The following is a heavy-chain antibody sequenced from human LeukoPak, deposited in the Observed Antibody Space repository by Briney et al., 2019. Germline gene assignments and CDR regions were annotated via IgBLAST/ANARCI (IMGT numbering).Heavy chain of an antibody. D-gene: IGHD3-10*01. Sequence: PGGSLRLSCTASGFTFGDYAMSWVHQAPGKGLEWVGFIRSKAYGGTTEYAASVKGRFTISRDDSKSIAYLQMNSLKTEDTAVYYCTRDYYGSGTREFGYWGQGTLVTVSS. J-gene: IGHJ4*02. CDR1: GFTFGDYA. CDR2: IRSKAYGGTT. CDR3: TRDYYGSGTREFGY. V-gene: IGHV3-49*04.